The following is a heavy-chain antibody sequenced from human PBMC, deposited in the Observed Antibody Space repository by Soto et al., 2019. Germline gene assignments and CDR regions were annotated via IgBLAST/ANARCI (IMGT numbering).Heavy chain of an antibody. CDR3: ARARFSQWSQDYYGLDV. CDR2: INHSGSP. D-gene: IGHD3-3*01. J-gene: IGHJ6*02. V-gene: IGHV4-34*01. Sequence: KPSETLSLTCGLCGSLPVGSLSTYFWTWIRQXPGKGLEWIGEINHSGSPNYSPSLRGRVTISLDTSKKQFSLNLSSVTAADAAVYFCARARFSQWSQDYYGLDVWGQGTTVTVSS. CDR1: GSLPVGSLSTYF.